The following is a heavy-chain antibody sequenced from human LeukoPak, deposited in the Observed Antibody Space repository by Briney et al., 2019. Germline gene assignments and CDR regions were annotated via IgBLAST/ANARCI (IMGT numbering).Heavy chain of an antibody. CDR2: IYYSGST. J-gene: IGHJ4*02. CDR1: GASISSTTYY. D-gene: IGHD1-20*01. Sequence: PSETLSLTCTVSGASISSTTYYWGWIRQPPGKGLEWIGSIYYSGSTNYNPSLKSRVTISVDTSKNQFSLKLSSVTAADTAVYYCARVTGGTLRYWGQGTLVTVSS. CDR3: ARVTGGTLRY. V-gene: IGHV4-39*07.